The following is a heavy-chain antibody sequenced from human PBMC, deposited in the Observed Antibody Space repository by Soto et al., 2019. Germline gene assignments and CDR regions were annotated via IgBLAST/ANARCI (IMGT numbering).Heavy chain of an antibody. V-gene: IGHV3-11*04. CDR1: GFTFSDYY. CDR3: SRVPCYYYNYMDV. Sequence: PGGSLRLSCAASGFTFSDYYMSWIRQAPGKGLEWVSYISSSGSTIYYADSVKGRFTISRDNAENSLYLQMNSLRAEDTAVYYCSRVPCYYYNYMDVWGKGTTVTVSS. J-gene: IGHJ6*03. CDR2: ISSSGSTI.